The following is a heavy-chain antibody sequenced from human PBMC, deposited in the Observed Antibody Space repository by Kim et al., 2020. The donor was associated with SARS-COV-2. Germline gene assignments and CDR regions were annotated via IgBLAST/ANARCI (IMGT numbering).Heavy chain of an antibody. J-gene: IGHJ3*02. V-gene: IGHV3-48*03. Sequence: GGSLRLSCAASGFTFSSYAMNWVRQAPGKGLEWVSYIISSCSSIYYADSVMGRITISRDNAKNSLYLPMNSLRAEDKTVNYCARAGGWSSTSCYFGCGDAFGIWGHGTMVAVSS. CDR3: ARAGGWSSTSCYFGCGDAFGI. CDR2: IISSCSSI. D-gene: IGHD2-2*01. CDR1: GFTFSSYA.